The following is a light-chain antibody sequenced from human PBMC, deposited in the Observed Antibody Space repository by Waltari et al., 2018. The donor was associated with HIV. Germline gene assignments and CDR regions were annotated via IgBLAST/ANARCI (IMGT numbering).Light chain of an antibody. CDR3: TSYAGSGEYV. J-gene: IGLJ1*01. Sequence: QSALTQPPSASGSPGQSVTTSCTGTSSDAGGYDYVSWYQHHPGKVPRLIMYEGSKRPSGVPGRFSGFKSGNTASLTVSGLQAEDEADYYCTSYAGSGEYVFGTGTKVTVL. CDR2: EGS. CDR1: SSDAGGYDY. V-gene: IGLV2-8*01.